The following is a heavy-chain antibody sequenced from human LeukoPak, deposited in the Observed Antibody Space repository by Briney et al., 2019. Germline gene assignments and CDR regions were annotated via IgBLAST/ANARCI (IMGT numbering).Heavy chain of an antibody. D-gene: IGHD2-2*01. V-gene: IGHV4-39*01. CDR3: ARQLGYCSSTSCEITDY. Sequence: SETLSLTCTVSGGSISSRSYYWGWIRQPPGKGLEWIGSIYYSGSTYYNPSLKSRVTISVDTSKNQFSLKLSSVTAADTAVYYCARQLGYCSSTSCEITDYWGQGTLVTVSS. J-gene: IGHJ4*02. CDR2: IYYSGST. CDR1: GGSISSRSYY.